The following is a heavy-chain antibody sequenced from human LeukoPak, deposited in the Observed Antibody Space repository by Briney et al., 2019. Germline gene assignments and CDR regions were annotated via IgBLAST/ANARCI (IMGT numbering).Heavy chain of an antibody. CDR2: IYYSGST. CDR1: GGSISNYY. J-gene: IGHJ4*02. V-gene: IGHV4-59*12. D-gene: IGHD1-26*01. Sequence: SETLSLTCTVSGGSISNYYWSWIRQPPGKGLEWIGYIYYSGSTNYNPSLKSRVTISVDTSKNQFSLKLSSVTAADTAVYYCARGSRVYDYWGQGTLVTVSS. CDR3: ARGSRVYDY.